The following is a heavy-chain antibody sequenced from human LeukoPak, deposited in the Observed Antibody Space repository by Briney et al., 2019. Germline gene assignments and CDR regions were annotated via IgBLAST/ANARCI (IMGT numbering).Heavy chain of an antibody. CDR3: ARDELRFDAFDI. J-gene: IGHJ3*02. CDR2: IYSGGST. Sequence: GGSLRLSCAASGFTVSSNYMSWVRQAPGKGLEWVSVIYSGGSTYYADSVKGRFTISRDNSKNTLYLQMNSLRAEDTAVYYCARDELRFDAFDIWGQGTMVTVSS. D-gene: IGHD4-17*01. CDR1: GFTVSSNY. V-gene: IGHV3-53*01.